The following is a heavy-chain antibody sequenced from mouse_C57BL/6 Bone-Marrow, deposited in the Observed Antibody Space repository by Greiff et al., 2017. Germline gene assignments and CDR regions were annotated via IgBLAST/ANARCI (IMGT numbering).Heavy chain of an antibody. J-gene: IGHJ3*01. Sequence: QVQLQQPGAELVMPGASVKLSCKASGYTFTSYWMHWVKQRPGQGLEWIGEIDPSDSYTNYNQKFKGKATLTVDKSSSTAYMQLSSLTSEDSAVYYCAREDFDCYCCGPAWFAYWGQGALVTVSA. CDR2: IDPSDSYT. CDR1: GYTFTSYW. D-gene: IGHD2-4*01. V-gene: IGHV1-69*01. CDR3: AREDFDCYCCGPAWFAY.